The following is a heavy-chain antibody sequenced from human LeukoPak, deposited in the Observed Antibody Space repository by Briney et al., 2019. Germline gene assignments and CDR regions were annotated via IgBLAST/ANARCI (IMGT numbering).Heavy chain of an antibody. Sequence: SETLSLTCTVSGGXISSYYCSWIRQPAGKGLEWIGRIYTSGSTNSNPSLKSRLTMSVDTSKNQFSLKLNSVTAADTAVYYCARDSSAFDIWGQGTMVTVSS. CDR1: GGXISSYY. V-gene: IGHV4-4*07. J-gene: IGHJ3*02. CDR3: ARDSSAFDI. CDR2: IYTSGST.